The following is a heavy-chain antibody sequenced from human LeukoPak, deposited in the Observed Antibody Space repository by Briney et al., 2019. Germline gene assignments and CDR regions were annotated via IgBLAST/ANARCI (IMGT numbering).Heavy chain of an antibody. CDR3: AREFPADT. V-gene: IGHV4-38-2*02. Sequence: SETLSLTCTVSGYSISSGYYWGWIRQPPGKGLEWIGSIYHSGSTYYNPSLKSRVTMSVDTSKNQFSLKLSSVTAADTAVYYCAREFPADTWGQGTLVTVSS. D-gene: IGHD2-15*01. CDR1: GYSISSGYY. J-gene: IGHJ5*02. CDR2: IYHSGST.